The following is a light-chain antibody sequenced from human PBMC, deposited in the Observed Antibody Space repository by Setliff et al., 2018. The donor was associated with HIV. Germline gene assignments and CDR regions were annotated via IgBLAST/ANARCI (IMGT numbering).Light chain of an antibody. J-gene: IGLJ2*01. CDR1: NTNIGTYDY. CDR3: HSYSGYSTFAL. Sequence: QSALNQPRSVSGSPGQSVTISCTGTNTNIGTYDYVSWYQQHPDKAPKLVIYSVNKRPSGVPDRFSGSKSGNTASLTISGLQTEDEADYYCHSYSGYSTFALFGGGTKVTVL. CDR2: SVN. V-gene: IGLV2-11*01.